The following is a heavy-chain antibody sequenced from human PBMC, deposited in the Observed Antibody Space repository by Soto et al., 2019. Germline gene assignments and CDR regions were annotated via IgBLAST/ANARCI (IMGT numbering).Heavy chain of an antibody. V-gene: IGHV3-30-3*01. CDR2: ISYDGSNK. Sequence: QVQLVESGGGVVQPGRSLRLSCAASGFTFSSYAMHWVRQAPGKGLEWVAVISYDGSNKYYADSVKGRFTISSDNSKNTLYLQMNSLRAEDTAVYYCARTFGVVIIPFDYWGQGTLVTVSS. CDR3: ARTFGVVIIPFDY. CDR1: GFTFSSYA. D-gene: IGHD3-3*01. J-gene: IGHJ4*02.